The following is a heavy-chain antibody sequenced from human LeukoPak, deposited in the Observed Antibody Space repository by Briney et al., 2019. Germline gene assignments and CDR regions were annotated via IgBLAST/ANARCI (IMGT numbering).Heavy chain of an antibody. Sequence: GGSLRLSCVASGFTFDDYAMHWVRQAPGKGLQWVSSISWNSGNIGYADSVKGRFTISRDNAKNPLYLQMNSLRAEDMALYYCTKDRGKYSSSSGLDYWGQGTLVTVSS. CDR1: GFTFDDYA. CDR3: TKDRGKYSSSSGLDY. V-gene: IGHV3-9*03. D-gene: IGHD6-6*01. J-gene: IGHJ4*02. CDR2: ISWNSGNI.